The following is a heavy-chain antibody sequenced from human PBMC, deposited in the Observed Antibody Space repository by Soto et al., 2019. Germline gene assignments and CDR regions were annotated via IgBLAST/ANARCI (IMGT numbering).Heavy chain of an antibody. Sequence: GESLKISCKGSGYSFTSYWIGWVRQMPGKGLEWMGIIYPGDSDTRYSPSFQGQVTISADKSISTAYLQWSSLKASDTAMYYCARLGMLDIVVVPAANFDYWGQGTLVTVSS. D-gene: IGHD2-2*03. V-gene: IGHV5-51*01. CDR2: IYPGDSDT. CDR1: GYSFTSYW. J-gene: IGHJ4*02. CDR3: ARLGMLDIVVVPAANFDY.